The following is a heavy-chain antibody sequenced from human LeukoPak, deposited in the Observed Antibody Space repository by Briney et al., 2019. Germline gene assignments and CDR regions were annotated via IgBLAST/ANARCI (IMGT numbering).Heavy chain of an antibody. J-gene: IGHJ6*03. CDR2: IYTSGST. CDR3: ARGATVVTNYYMDV. V-gene: IGHV4-4*07. Sequence: PSETLSLTCTVSGGSISSYYWSWIRQPAGKGLEWIGRIYTSGSTNYNPSLKSRVTMSVDTSKNQFSLKLSSVTAADTAVYYCARGATVVTNYYMDVWGKGTTAAVSS. CDR1: GGSISSYY. D-gene: IGHD4-23*01.